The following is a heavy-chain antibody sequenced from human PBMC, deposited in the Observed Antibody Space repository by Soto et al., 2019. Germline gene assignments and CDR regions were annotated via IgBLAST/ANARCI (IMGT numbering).Heavy chain of an antibody. CDR2: INTDGSTT. CDR3: AGPGIAAAVY. CDR1: GFTFSTYW. D-gene: IGHD6-25*01. J-gene: IGHJ4*02. Sequence: PGGSLRLSCAASGFTFSTYWMHWVRQAPGKGLVWVSLINTDGSTTTYVDSVKGRFTISRDNAKDTLYLQMNSLRAEDTAVYYCAGPGIAAAVYWGQGTLVTVSS. V-gene: IGHV3-74*01.